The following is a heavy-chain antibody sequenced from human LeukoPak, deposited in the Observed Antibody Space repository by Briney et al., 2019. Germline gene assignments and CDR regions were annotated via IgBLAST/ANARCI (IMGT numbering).Heavy chain of an antibody. D-gene: IGHD2-2*01. J-gene: IGHJ6*02. CDR3: ARGAVPATYYYYGMDV. CDR1: GYTFTSYD. V-gene: IGHV1-8*01. CDR2: MNPNSGNT. Sequence: ASVKVSCKASGYTFTSYDINWVRQATGQGLEWMGWMNPNSGNTGYAQKFQGRVTMTRNTSISTAYMELSSLGSEDTAVYYCARGAVPATYYYYGMDVWGQGTTVTVSS.